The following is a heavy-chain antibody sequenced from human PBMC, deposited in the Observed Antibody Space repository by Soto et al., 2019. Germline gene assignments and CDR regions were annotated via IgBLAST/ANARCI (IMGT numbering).Heavy chain of an antibody. Sequence: GASVKVSCKASGYTFTSYYMQWVRQAPGQGLEWMGIINPSGGSTSYAQKFQGRVTMTRDTSTSTVYMELSSLRSEDTAVYYCAIRVTGTTRDYGMDVWGQGTTVTVSS. CDR2: INPSGGST. D-gene: IGHD1-7*01. J-gene: IGHJ6*02. CDR1: GYTFTSYY. V-gene: IGHV1-46*01. CDR3: AIRVTGTTRDYGMDV.